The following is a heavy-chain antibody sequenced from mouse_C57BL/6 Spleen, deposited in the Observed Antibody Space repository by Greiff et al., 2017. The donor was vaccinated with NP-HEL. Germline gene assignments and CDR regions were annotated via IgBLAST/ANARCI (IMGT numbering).Heavy chain of an antibody. CDR2: IDPSDSYT. CDR1: GYTFTSYW. V-gene: IGHV1-69*01. J-gene: IGHJ1*03. D-gene: IGHD1-1*01. Sequence: VQLQQPGAELVMPGASVKLSCKASGYTFTSYWMHWVKQRPGQGLEWIGEIDPSDSYTNYNQKFKGKSTLTVDKSSSTAYMQLSSLTSEDSAVYYCARRGPSYYGRDRGYFDVWGTGTTVTVSS. CDR3: ARRGPSYYGRDRGYFDV.